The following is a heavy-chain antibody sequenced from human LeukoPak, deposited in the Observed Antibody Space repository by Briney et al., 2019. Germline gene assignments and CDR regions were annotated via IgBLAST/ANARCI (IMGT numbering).Heavy chain of an antibody. Sequence: ASVNVSCKASGYTFTSYAMHWVRQAPGQRLEWMGWINAGNGNTKYSQKFQGRVTITRDTSASTAYMELSSLRSEDTAVYYCARDLGPYSYGYYFDYWGQGTLVTVSS. CDR2: INAGNGNT. CDR3: ARDLGPYSYGYYFDY. J-gene: IGHJ4*02. V-gene: IGHV1-3*01. CDR1: GYTFTSYA. D-gene: IGHD5-18*01.